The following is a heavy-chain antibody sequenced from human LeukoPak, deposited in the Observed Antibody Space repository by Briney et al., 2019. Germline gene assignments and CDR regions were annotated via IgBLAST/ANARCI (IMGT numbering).Heavy chain of an antibody. V-gene: IGHV3-7*01. Sequence: PGGSLRLSCAASGFTFNSYWMSWVRQAPGKGLEWVANIKQDGSEKYYVDSVKGRFTISRDNAKNSLYLQMNSLRAEDTAVYYCAGHYGSGFDPWGQGTLVTVSS. CDR1: GFTFNSYW. CDR2: IKQDGSEK. J-gene: IGHJ5*02. D-gene: IGHD3-10*01. CDR3: AGHYGSGFDP.